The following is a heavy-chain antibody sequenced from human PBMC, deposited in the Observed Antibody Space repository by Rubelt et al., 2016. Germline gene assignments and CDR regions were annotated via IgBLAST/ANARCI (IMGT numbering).Heavy chain of an antibody. CDR1: GGSISSYY. CDR3: ARQGVIASYYYGQGYYYGMDV. CDR2: IYYSGST. J-gene: IGHJ6*02. V-gene: IGHV4-59*08. D-gene: IGHD3-10*01. Sequence: QVQLQESGPGLVKPSETLSLTCTVSGGSISSYYWSWIRQPPGKGLEWIGYIYYSGSTNYNPSLKSRVTISVDTSKNQFSLKLSSVTAADTAVYYCARQGVIASYYYGQGYYYGMDVWGQGTTVTVSS.